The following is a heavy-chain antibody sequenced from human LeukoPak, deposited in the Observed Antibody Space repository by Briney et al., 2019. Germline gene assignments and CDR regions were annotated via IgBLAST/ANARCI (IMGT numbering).Heavy chain of an antibody. J-gene: IGHJ4*02. CDR2: ISSSSSYI. Sequence: PGGSLRLSCAASGFTFSSYSMNWVRQAPGKGLEWVSSISSSSSYIYYADSVKGRFTISRDNSKNTLYLQMNSLRAEDTAVYYCAKVRLIAGGWFGAPDYWGQGTLVTVSS. V-gene: IGHV3-21*01. CDR1: GFTFSSYS. D-gene: IGHD6-19*01. CDR3: AKVRLIAGGWFGAPDY.